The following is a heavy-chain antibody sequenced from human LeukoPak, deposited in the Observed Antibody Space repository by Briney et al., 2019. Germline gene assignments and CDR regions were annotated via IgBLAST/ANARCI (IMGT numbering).Heavy chain of an antibody. V-gene: IGHV1-18*01. CDR1: GYTFTSYG. CDR3: ARDLTVVTPDAFDI. J-gene: IGHJ3*02. Sequence: ASLKVSCKASGYTFTSYGISWVRQAPGQGLEWMGWISAYNGNTNYAQKLQGRVTMTTDTSTNTAFMELRSLRSDDTAVYYCARDLTVVTPDAFDIWGQGTMVTVSS. D-gene: IGHD4-23*01. CDR2: ISAYNGNT.